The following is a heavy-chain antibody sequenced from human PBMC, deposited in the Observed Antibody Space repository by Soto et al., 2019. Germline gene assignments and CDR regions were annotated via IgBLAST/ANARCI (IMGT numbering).Heavy chain of an antibody. Sequence: QVQLVESGGGVVQPGGSLRLSCAASGFSFSNYAMHWVRQAPGKGLEWVAVISNDGSNTDYADSVKGRFTISRDKSKNTLYLQVNSLRAEDTAVYYCARVGRDNNYWCYFDYWGQGTLVTVSS. J-gene: IGHJ4*02. CDR1: GFSFSNYA. D-gene: IGHD4-4*01. CDR3: ARVGRDNNYWCYFDY. CDR2: ISNDGSNT. V-gene: IGHV3-30-3*01.